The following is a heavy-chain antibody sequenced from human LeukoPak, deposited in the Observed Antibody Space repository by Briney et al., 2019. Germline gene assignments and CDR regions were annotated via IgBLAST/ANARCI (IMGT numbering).Heavy chain of an antibody. J-gene: IGHJ4*02. Sequence: SETLSLTCAVYGGSLSGHYWNWIRQPPGKGLEWIGEINHGGRTNYNPSLRSRVIISVDTSKNHFSLRLTSVTAADTAVYYCARKSASGSYYDVYWGQGTLVTISS. V-gene: IGHV4-34*01. D-gene: IGHD1-26*01. CDR1: GGSLSGHY. CDR3: ARKSASGSYYDVY. CDR2: INHGGRT.